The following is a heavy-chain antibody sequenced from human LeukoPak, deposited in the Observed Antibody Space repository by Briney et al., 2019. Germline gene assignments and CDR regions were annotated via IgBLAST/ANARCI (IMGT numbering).Heavy chain of an antibody. D-gene: IGHD5-18*01. CDR1: GGSISSYY. V-gene: IGHV4-59*01. Sequence: SETLSLTCTVSGGSISSYYWSWIRQPPGKGLEWIGYIYYSGSTNYNPSLKSRVTISVDTSKNQFSLKLSSVTAADTAVYYCARSRGYSYGLADYWGQGTLVTVSS. CDR3: ARSRGYSYGLADY. CDR2: IYYSGST. J-gene: IGHJ4*02.